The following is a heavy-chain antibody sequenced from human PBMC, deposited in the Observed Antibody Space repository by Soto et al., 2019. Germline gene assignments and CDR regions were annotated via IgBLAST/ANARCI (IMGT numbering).Heavy chain of an antibody. J-gene: IGHJ4*02. V-gene: IGHV4-31*03. CDR2: IYYSGSS. CDR1: GGSISTGGYY. Sequence: QVHLQESGPGLVKPSQTLSLTCTVYGGSISTGGYYWSWIRQHPGKGLEWIGYIYYSGSSSYNLSLKGRLTISVDTSKNQFSLKLSSVTAADTAVYYCASTRDYFDYWGQGILVTVSS. CDR3: ASTRDYFDY. D-gene: IGHD1-1*01.